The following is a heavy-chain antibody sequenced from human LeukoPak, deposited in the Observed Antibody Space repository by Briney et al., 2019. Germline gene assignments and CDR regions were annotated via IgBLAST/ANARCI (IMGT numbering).Heavy chain of an antibody. V-gene: IGHV7-4-1*02. D-gene: IGHD4-17*01. CDR2: INTNTGNP. CDR1: GYSFTSYR. Sequence: GESLKISCKGSGYSFTSYRIGWVRQAPGQGLEWMGWINTNTGNPTYAQGFTGRFVFSLDTSVSTAYLQISSLKAEDTAVYYCARDVDDYGDYVFDYWGQGTLVTVSS. J-gene: IGHJ4*02. CDR3: ARDVDDYGDYVFDY.